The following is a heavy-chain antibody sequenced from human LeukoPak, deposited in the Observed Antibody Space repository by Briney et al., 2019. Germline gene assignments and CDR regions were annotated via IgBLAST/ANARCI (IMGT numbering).Heavy chain of an antibody. D-gene: IGHD6-19*01. V-gene: IGHV1-69*13. CDR3: ASGGIAVAKTFDY. CDR2: IIPIFGTA. J-gene: IGHJ4*02. Sequence: GASVKVFCKAPGGTFSSYAISWGRQAPGQGLEWMGGIIPIFGTANYAQKFQGRVTITADESTSTAYMELSSLRSEDTAVYYCASGGIAVAKTFDYWGQGTLVTVSS. CDR1: GGTFSSYA.